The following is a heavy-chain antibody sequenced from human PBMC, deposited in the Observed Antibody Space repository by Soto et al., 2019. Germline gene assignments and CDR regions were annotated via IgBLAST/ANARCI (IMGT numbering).Heavy chain of an antibody. Sequence: QVQLVESGGGVVQPGRSLRLSCAASGFTFSSYGMHWVRQAPGKGLEWVAVISYDGSNKYYADSVKGRFTISRDNSKNTLYLQMNSRRAEDTAVYYCAKDRLITMVRGVMKEPYYYYGMDVWGQGTTVTVSS. J-gene: IGHJ6*02. D-gene: IGHD3-10*01. CDR3: AKDRLITMVRGVMKEPYYYYGMDV. CDR1: GFTFSSYG. CDR2: ISYDGSNK. V-gene: IGHV3-30*18.